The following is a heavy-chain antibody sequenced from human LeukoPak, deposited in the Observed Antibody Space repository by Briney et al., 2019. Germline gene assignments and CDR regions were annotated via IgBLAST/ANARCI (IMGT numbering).Heavy chain of an antibody. J-gene: IGHJ4*02. D-gene: IGHD5-12*01. CDR2: IYTSGST. V-gene: IGHV4-4*07. CDR1: GGSISSYH. Sequence: SETLSLTCTVSGGSISSYHWSWIRQPAAKGLEWIGRIYTSGSTNYNPSLTGRVTMSVDTSKHQFSLKLSSVTAADTAVYYCARDRERGYDFDYWGQGTLVTVSS. CDR3: ARDRERGYDFDY.